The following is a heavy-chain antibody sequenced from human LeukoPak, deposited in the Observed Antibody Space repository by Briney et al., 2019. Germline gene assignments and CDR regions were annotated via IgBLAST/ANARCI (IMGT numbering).Heavy chain of an antibody. Sequence: GGSLRLSCAASGFTFSSYSMNWVRQAPGKGLEWVSSISSSSSYIYYADSVKGRLTISRDNAKNSLYLQMNSLRAEDKAVYYCASYYDSSGYYWVDYWGQGALVTVSS. CDR1: GFTFSSYS. D-gene: IGHD3-22*01. J-gene: IGHJ4*02. CDR2: ISSSSSYI. V-gene: IGHV3-21*01. CDR3: ASYYDSSGYYWVDY.